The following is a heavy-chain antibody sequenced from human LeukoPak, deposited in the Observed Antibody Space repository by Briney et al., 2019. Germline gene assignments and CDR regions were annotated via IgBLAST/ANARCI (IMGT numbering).Heavy chain of an antibody. V-gene: IGHV4-39*01. CDR1: GASISTSAYY. D-gene: IGHD5-24*01. CDR2: IYYSGST. Sequence: SETLSLTCTVSGASISTSAYYWGWIRQPPGKGLDWIGNIYYSGSTYYNPSLKSRVTISVDSSKNQFSLRLSSVTTADTAVYYCDKSDGYGLIDYWGQGTLVTVSS. CDR3: DKSDGYGLIDY. J-gene: IGHJ4*02.